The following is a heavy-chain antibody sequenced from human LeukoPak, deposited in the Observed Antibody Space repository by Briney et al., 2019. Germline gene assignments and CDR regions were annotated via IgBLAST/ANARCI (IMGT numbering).Heavy chain of an antibody. V-gene: IGHV1-69*13. CDR2: IIPIFGTA. CDR1: GGTFSSYA. J-gene: IGHJ4*02. Sequence: SVKVSCRASGGTFSSYAISWVRQAPGQGLEWMGGIIPIFGTANYAQKFQGRVTITADESTSTAYMELSSLRSEDTAVYYCASEASIAAAPHWGQGTLVTVSS. D-gene: IGHD6-13*01. CDR3: ASEASIAAAPH.